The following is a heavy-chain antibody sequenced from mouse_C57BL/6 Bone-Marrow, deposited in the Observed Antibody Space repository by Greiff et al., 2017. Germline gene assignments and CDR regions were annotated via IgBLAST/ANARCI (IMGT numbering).Heavy chain of an antibody. D-gene: IGHD1-1*01. CDR2: IRSKSSNYAT. V-gene: IGHV10-3*01. CDR3: VKGDGTPYYYAMDC. CDR1: GFTFNTYA. J-gene: IGHJ4*01. Sequence: EVQGVESGGGLVQPKGSLKLSCAASGFTFNTYAMHWVRQAPGKGLEWVARIRSKSSNYATYYADSVKDRFTISRDDSQSMLYLQMNNLKTEDTAMYYCVKGDGTPYYYAMDCWGQGTSVTVSS.